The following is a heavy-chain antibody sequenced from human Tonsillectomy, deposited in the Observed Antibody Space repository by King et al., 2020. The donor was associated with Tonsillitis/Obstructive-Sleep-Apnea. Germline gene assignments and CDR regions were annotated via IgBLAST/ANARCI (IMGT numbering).Heavy chain of an antibody. CDR3: ATSHANIVVVPTTLHFDY. CDR1: GGTFSNYN. J-gene: IGHJ4*02. CDR2: IIPIFGTT. Sequence: VQLVQSGAEVKKPGSSVRVSCRASGGTFSNYNINWVRQAPGQGLQWVGGIIPIFGTTDYAQKFQGRVTITADESTSTADMDLSSLRSEDTAVYYCATSHANIVVVPTTLHFDYWGQGTLVTVSS. V-gene: IGHV1-69*01. D-gene: IGHD2-2*01.